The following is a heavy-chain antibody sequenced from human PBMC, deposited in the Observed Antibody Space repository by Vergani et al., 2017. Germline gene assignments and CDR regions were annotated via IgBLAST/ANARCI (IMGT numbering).Heavy chain of an antibody. Sequence: QEQLVQSGAEVRKPGASVKVSCKASGYNFTSFDINWVRLATGQGLEWMGWMNPKSGNTAYAAKFQGRITMTRDSSTDTAYMEMKSLRSEDPAIYFCARGVLDSKYRHNWFGPWGPGILVTVSS. CDR3: ARGVLDSKYRHNWFGP. J-gene: IGHJ5*02. V-gene: IGHV1-8*01. CDR2: MNPKSGNT. CDR1: GYNFTSFD. D-gene: IGHD2-2*01.